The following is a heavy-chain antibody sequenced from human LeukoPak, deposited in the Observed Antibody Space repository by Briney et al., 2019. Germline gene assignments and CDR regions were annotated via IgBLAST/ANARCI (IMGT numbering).Heavy chain of an antibody. Sequence: SETLSLTCAVYGGSFSGYYWSWIRQPPGKGLEWIGEINHSGSTNYNPSLKSRVTISVDTSKNQFSLKLSSVTAADTAVYYCARSARYCGGDRYPRDFDYWGQGTLVTVSS. CDR2: INHSGST. D-gene: IGHD2-21*02. J-gene: IGHJ4*02. CDR1: GGSFSGYY. V-gene: IGHV4-34*01. CDR3: ARSARYCGGDRYPRDFDY.